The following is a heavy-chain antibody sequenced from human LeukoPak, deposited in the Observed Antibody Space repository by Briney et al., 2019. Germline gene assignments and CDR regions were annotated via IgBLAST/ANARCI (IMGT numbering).Heavy chain of an antibody. D-gene: IGHD1-26*01. Sequence: GGSLRLSCTASGFTFNNAWMNWVRQAPGKGLEWVGRIKSKADGGTTDYAGPVKGRFTISRDDSKNTLSLQMNSLKTEDTAVYYCSTGGSSYEGFDYWGQGTLVTVSS. CDR3: STGGSSYEGFDY. CDR2: IKSKADGGTT. CDR1: GFTFNNAW. J-gene: IGHJ4*02. V-gene: IGHV3-15*07.